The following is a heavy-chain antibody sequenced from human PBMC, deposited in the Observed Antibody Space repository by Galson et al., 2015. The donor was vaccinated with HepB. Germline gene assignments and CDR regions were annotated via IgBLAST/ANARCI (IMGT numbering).Heavy chain of an antibody. CDR2: ISGSGTST. Sequence: SLRLSCAASAFTFSNYAMNWVRQAPGKGLEWVSAISGSGTSTYYADSVKGRFTISRDSSKNTLFLQMNSLRADDTAVYYCAKEGYWGSYFDYWGQGTLVTVSS. V-gene: IGHV3-23*01. CDR3: AKEGYWGSYFDY. D-gene: IGHD7-27*01. CDR1: AFTFSNYA. J-gene: IGHJ4*02.